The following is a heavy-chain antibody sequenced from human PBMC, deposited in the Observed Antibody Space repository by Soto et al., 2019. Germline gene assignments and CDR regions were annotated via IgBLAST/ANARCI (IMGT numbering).Heavy chain of an antibody. CDR1: GGSISSYY. V-gene: IGHV4-59*08. D-gene: IGHD3-10*01. CDR2: IYYSGST. Sequence: PSETLSLTCTVSGGSISSYYWSWIRQPPWKGLEWIGYIYYSGSTNYNPSLKSRVTISVDTSKNQFSLKLSSVTAADTAVYYCAAGITMVRGTTGAFDIWGQGTMVTVSS. CDR3: AAGITMVRGTTGAFDI. J-gene: IGHJ3*02.